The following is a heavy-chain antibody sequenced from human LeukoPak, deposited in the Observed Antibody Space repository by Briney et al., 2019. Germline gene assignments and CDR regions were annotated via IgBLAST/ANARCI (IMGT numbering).Heavy chain of an antibody. CDR1: GFTFSSYG. Sequence: GSLRLSCAASGFTFSSYGMHWVRQPPGKGLEWIGEINHSGSTNYNPSLKSRVTISVDTSKNQFSLKLSSVTAADTAVYYCASRLDCSSTSCHNYYYYGMDVWGQGTTVTVSS. V-gene: IGHV4-34*01. J-gene: IGHJ6*02. D-gene: IGHD2-2*02. CDR2: INHSGST. CDR3: ASRLDCSSTSCHNYYYYGMDV.